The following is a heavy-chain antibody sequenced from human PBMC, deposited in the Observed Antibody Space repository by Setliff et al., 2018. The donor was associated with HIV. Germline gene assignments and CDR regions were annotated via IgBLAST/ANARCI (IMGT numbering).Heavy chain of an antibody. V-gene: IGHV4-61*08. J-gene: IGHJ5*02. Sequence: SETLSLTCTVSGGSISSGGYYWSWIRQHPGKGLEWIGYIYYGGSTNYNPSLRSRLTISVDTSKNQFSLKLSSVTAADTAVYYCARFRVERRLSNWFDPWGQGTLVTVSS. CDR3: ARFRVERRLSNWFDP. CDR2: IYYGGST. D-gene: IGHD1-1*01. CDR1: GGSISSGGYY.